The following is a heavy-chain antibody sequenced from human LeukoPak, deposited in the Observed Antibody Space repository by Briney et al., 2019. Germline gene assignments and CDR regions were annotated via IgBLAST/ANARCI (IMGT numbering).Heavy chain of an antibody. CDR2: IYYRGST. Sequence: SETLSLTCTVSGYSISSGYYWGWIRQPPGKGLEWIGSIYYRGSTYYNPSLKSRVAISVDTSKNQFSLKLSSVSAADTAMYYCARPHSGTVNASTYGVIDYWGQGTLVTVSS. V-gene: IGHV4-38-2*02. D-gene: IGHD2-8*01. J-gene: IGHJ4*02. CDR3: ARPHSGTVNASTYGVIDY. CDR1: GYSISSGYY.